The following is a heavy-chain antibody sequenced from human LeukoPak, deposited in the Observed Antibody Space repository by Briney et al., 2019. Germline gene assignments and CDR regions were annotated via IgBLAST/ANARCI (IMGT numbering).Heavy chain of an antibody. J-gene: IGHJ5*02. Sequence: SETLSLTCTVSGGSISSYYWSWIRQPPGKGLEWIGYIYYSGSTNYNPSLKSRVTISVDTSKNQFSLKLSSVTAADTAVYYCAGEEYDSSGYYSFPWFDPWGQGTLVTVSS. D-gene: IGHD3-22*01. V-gene: IGHV4-59*01. CDR3: AGEEYDSSGYYSFPWFDP. CDR1: GGSISSYY. CDR2: IYYSGST.